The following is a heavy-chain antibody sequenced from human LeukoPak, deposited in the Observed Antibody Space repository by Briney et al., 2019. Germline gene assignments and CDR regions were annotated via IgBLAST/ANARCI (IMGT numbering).Heavy chain of an antibody. V-gene: IGHV3-48*03. CDR1: GFTFSSYE. CDR2: IRSSGSTI. J-gene: IGHJ1*01. Sequence: GGSLRLSCAASGFTFSSYEMNWVRQAPGKGLEWVSYIRSSGSTIYYADSVKGRFTISRDNAKSSLYLQMDSLRAEDTAVYYCARDVRDGYNYAEYFQHWGQGTLVTVSS. D-gene: IGHD5-24*01. CDR3: ARDVRDGYNYAEYFQH.